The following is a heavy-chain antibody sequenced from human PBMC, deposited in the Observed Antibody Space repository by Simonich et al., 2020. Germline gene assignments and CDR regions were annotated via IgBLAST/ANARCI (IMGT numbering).Heavy chain of an antibody. Sequence: EVQLLESGGGLVQPGGSLRLSCAASGFTFSSYAMSWVRQAPRKGWGWVSAISGSCGSTYYADSVKGRLTISRDNSKNTLYLQMNSLRAEDTAVYYCAKEESYSSTSCYDAFDIWGQGTMVTVSS. V-gene: IGHV3-23*01. CDR3: AKEESYSSTSCYDAFDI. J-gene: IGHJ3*02. D-gene: IGHD2-2*01. CDR1: GFTFSSYA. CDR2: ISGSCGST.